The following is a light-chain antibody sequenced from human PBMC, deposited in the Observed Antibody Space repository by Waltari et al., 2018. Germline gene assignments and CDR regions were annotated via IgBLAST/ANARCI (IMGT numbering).Light chain of an antibody. CDR2: EVS. CDR3: SSYTSSMTRV. V-gene: IGLV2-14*03. Sequence: QSALTQPASVSGSPGQSITISCTGSSSDVGGYNFVSWYQQHPDKAPKLMIYEVSNRPAGVSNRFSGSKSGNPASLTISGLQAADEADYYCSSYTSSMTRVFGGGTKLTVL. J-gene: IGLJ3*02. CDR1: SSDVGGYNF.